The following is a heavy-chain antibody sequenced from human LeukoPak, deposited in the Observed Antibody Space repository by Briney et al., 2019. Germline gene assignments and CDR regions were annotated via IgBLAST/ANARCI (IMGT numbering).Heavy chain of an antibody. J-gene: IGHJ4*02. CDR3: GRGIIYLDY. CDR1: GFNVSSNY. V-gene: IGHV3-53*04. CDR2: IYGDGTT. D-gene: IGHD3-10*01. Sequence: GGSLRLSCEASGFNVSSNYMTWVRQAPGKGLEWVSLIYGDGTTDYADSVKGRFHISRHNSKNTLYLQRNSLRAEDTAVYYCGRGIIYLDYWGQGTLVTVSS.